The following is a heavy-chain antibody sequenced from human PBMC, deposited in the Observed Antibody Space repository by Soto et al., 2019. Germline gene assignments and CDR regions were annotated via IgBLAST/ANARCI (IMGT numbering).Heavy chain of an antibody. J-gene: IGHJ5*02. CDR3: ASCPPVPAAIDYWFDL. V-gene: IGHV4-59*01. D-gene: IGHD2-2*02. Sequence: SGNPALTCTVSGGSISSYYWSWIRQPPGKGLEWIGYIYYSGSTNYNPSLKSRVTISVDTSKNQFSLKLSSVTAADTAVYYCASCPPVPAAIDYWFDLWGHVPLLTV. CDR2: IYYSGST. CDR1: GGSISSYY.